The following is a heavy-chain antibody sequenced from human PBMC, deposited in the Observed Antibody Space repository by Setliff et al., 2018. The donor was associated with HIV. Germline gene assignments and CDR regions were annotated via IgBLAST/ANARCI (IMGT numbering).Heavy chain of an antibody. CDR1: GFTFSSYA. V-gene: IGHV3-23*01. D-gene: IGHD3-10*01. Sequence: GASLKISCASSGFTFSSYAMTWVRQAPGKGPECVAVISGSGGDTYYADSVKGRFVISREKSKSTLYLQMNSLRAEDTAVYYCAKKTAAYTSGSWLHYWGQGTLVTVSS. J-gene: IGHJ4*02. CDR3: AKKTAAYTSGSWLHY. CDR2: ISGSGGDT.